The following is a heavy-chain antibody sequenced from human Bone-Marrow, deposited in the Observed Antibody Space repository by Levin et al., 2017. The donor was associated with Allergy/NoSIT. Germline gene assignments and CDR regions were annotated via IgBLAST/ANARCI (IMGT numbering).Heavy chain of an antibody. J-gene: IGHJ4*02. D-gene: IGHD1-26*01. V-gene: IGHV3-23*01. CDR2: IRGYDGTT. CDR1: GFTFSNYA. CDR3: AKEGGSYPFEN. Sequence: GESLKISCAASGFTFSNYAMSWVRQAPGKGLEWVSSIRGYDGTTYYADSVKGRFTVSRDNSKNTVYLQMNSLRAEDTAVYFCAKEGGSYPFENWGQGTLVTVSS.